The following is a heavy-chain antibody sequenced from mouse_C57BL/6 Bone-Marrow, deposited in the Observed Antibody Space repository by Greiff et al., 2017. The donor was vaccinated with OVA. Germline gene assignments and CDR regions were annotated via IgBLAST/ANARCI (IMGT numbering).Heavy chain of an antibody. Sequence: EVQRVESGGDLVKPGGSLKLSCAASGSTFSSYGMSWVRQTPDKRLEWVATISSGGSYTYYPDSVKGRFTISRDNAKNTLYLQMSSLKSEDTAMYYCASPIYDGYYWYFDVWGTGTTVTVSS. J-gene: IGHJ1*03. D-gene: IGHD2-3*01. CDR1: GSTFSSYG. CDR2: ISSGGSYT. CDR3: ASPIYDGYYWYFDV. V-gene: IGHV5-6*01.